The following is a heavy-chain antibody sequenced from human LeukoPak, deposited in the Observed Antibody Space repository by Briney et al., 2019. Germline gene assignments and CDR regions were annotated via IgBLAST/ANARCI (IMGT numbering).Heavy chain of an antibody. J-gene: IGHJ4*02. D-gene: IGHD6-13*01. V-gene: IGHV1-2*02. CDR3: ARERAPIAAATD. CDR1: GYTFTGYY. CDR2: INPNSGGT. Sequence: ASVKVSCKASGYTFTGYYMHWVRQAPGQGLEWMGWINPNSGGTNYAQKFQGRVTMTRDTSISTAYMELSRLRSDDTAVYYCARERAPIAAATDWGRGTLVTVSS.